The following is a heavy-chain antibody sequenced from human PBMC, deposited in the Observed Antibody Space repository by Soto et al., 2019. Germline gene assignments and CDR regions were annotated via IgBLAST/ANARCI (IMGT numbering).Heavy chain of an antibody. CDR3: ARGYNSSGWYRTYYYYYGMDV. J-gene: IGHJ6*02. V-gene: IGHV1-69*13. Sequence: ASVKVSCKASGGTFSSYAISWVRQAPGQGLEWMGGIIPIFGTANYAQKFQGRVTITADESTSTAYMELSSLRSEDTAVYYCARGYNSSGWYRTYYYYYGMDVWGQGTTVTVSS. D-gene: IGHD6-19*01. CDR2: IIPIFGTA. CDR1: GGTFSSYA.